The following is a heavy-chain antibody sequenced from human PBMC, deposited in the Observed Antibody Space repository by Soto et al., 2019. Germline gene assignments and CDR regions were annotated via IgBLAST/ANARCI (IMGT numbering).Heavy chain of an antibody. CDR3: TTDRGVGYYYYGMDV. CDR1: GVTLTNVW. D-gene: IGHD2-8*02. Sequence: GGSLRLSCEVSGVTLTNVWMNWVRQAPGKGPEWVGRIKSNIDGGTTDYAAPVKGRFTISRDDSKNTLYLQMNSLKTEDTAVYYCTTDRGVGYYYYGMDVWGQGTTVTVSS. CDR2: IKSNIDGGTT. J-gene: IGHJ6*02. V-gene: IGHV3-15*07.